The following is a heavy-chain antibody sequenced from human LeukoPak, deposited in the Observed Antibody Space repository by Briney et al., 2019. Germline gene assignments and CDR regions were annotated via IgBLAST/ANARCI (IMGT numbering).Heavy chain of an antibody. CDR3: ARAHSSSWYQNWFDP. J-gene: IGHJ5*02. D-gene: IGHD6-13*01. V-gene: IGHV3-48*01. CDR1: GFTFSSYS. Sequence: GGSLRLSCAASGFTFSSYSMNWVRQAPGKGLEWVSYISSSSSTIYYADSVKGRFTISRDNAKNSLYLQMNSLRAEDTAVYYCARAHSSSWYQNWFDPWGQGTLVTVSS. CDR2: ISSSSSTI.